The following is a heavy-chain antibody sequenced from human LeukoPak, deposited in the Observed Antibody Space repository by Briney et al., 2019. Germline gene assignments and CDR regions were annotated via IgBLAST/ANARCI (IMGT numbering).Heavy chain of an antibody. CDR3: AKDPDSSGWYT. J-gene: IGHJ5*02. Sequence: GGSLRLSCAASGFTFSSYAMSWVRQAPGKGLEWVSVIYSGGSTYYADSVKGRFTISRDNSKNTLYLQMNSLRAEDTAVYYCAKDPDSSGWYTWGQGTLVTVSS. CDR2: IYSGGST. V-gene: IGHV3-23*03. D-gene: IGHD6-19*01. CDR1: GFTFSSYA.